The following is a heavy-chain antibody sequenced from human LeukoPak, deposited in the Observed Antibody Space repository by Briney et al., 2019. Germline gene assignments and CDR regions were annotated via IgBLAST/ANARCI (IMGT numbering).Heavy chain of an antibody. CDR1: GYTFTSYG. Sequence: ASVKVSCKASGYTFTSYGISWVRQAPGQGLEWMGWISAYNGNTNYAQKLQGRVTMTTDTSTSTAYMELRSLRSDDTAVYYCASGGGAQTYYYDSSGYSADYWGQGTLVTVSS. J-gene: IGHJ4*02. CDR2: ISAYNGNT. D-gene: IGHD3-22*01. CDR3: ASGGGAQTYYYDSSGYSADY. V-gene: IGHV1-18*01.